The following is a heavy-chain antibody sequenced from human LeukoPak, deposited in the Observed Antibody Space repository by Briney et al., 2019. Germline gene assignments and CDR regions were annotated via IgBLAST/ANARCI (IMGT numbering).Heavy chain of an antibody. CDR3: AKSVAAADPRYYFDY. J-gene: IGHJ4*02. D-gene: IGHD6-25*01. V-gene: IGHV4-39*01. CDR2: IYYSGTT. Sequence: SETLSLTCTVSGDSITRRDLYWSWIRQPPGKGLEWIGSIYYSGTTYYNPSLESRVTISVDTSKDQFSLKLNSVTAADTAVYYCAKSVAAADPRYYFDYWAREPWSPSPQ. CDR1: GDSITRRDLY.